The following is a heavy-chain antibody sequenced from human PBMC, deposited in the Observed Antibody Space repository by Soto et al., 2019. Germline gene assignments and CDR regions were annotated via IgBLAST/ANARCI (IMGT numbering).Heavy chain of an antibody. CDR2: VNHSGNT. Sequence: QVQLQQWGAGLLKPSETLSLTCAVYGGSFSGYYWSWIRQSPGKGLEWIGEVNHSGNTNQNPSLKSRVTISVDTSKNQFSLKLMSVTAADTAVYYCARGISMILAVQGDASDKYYFDSWGRGTLVTVSS. CDR1: GGSFSGYY. CDR3: ARGISMILAVQGDASDKYYFDS. J-gene: IGHJ4*02. D-gene: IGHD3-22*01. V-gene: IGHV4-34*01.